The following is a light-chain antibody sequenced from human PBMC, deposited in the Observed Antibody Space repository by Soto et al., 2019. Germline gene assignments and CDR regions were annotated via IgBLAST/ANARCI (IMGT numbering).Light chain of an antibody. CDR3: AAWDGSLNHIL. CDR1: SSNMGSNT. J-gene: IGLJ2*01. CDR2: NDN. V-gene: IGLV1-44*01. Sequence: QSVLTQPPSASGTPGQGVAISCSGSSSNMGSNTVNWYQHLPGTAPKLLIYNDNQRPSGVPDLFFGSKSGTSASLAITGLQSEDEADYCCAAWDGSLNHILFGGGTKLTVL.